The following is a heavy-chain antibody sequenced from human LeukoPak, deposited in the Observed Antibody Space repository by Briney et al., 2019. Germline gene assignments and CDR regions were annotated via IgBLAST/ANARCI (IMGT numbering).Heavy chain of an antibody. Sequence: KSSETLSLTCTVSGGSISSYYWSWIRQPPGKGLEWIGYIYYSGSTNYNPSLKSRVTISVDTSKNQFSLKLSSVTAADTAVYYCARGPYCSGGSCLPGFDYWGQGTLVTVSS. CDR3: ARGPYCSGGSCLPGFDY. CDR1: GGSISSYY. J-gene: IGHJ4*02. D-gene: IGHD2-15*01. V-gene: IGHV4-59*01. CDR2: IYYSGST.